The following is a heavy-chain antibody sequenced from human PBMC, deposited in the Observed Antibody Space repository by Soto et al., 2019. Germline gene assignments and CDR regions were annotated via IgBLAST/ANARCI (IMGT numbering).Heavy chain of an antibody. CDR3: ASHDLWSGYVIDY. V-gene: IGHV1-69*02. CDR1: GGTFSSYT. D-gene: IGHD3-3*01. CDR2: IIPILGIA. Sequence: QVQLVQSGAEVKKPGSSVKVSCKASGGTFSSYTISWVRQAPGQGLEWMGRIIPILGIANYAQKFQGRVTITADKSTSTAYMELSSLRSEDTAVYYCASHDLWSGYVIDYWGQGTLVTVSS. J-gene: IGHJ4*02.